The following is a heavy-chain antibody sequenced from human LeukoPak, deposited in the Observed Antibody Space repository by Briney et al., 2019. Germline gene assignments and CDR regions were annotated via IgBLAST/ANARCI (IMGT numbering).Heavy chain of an antibody. CDR1: GFTFSTSH. CDR3: ARDIVVPDAYGMDV. D-gene: IGHD2-2*01. Sequence: GGSLRLSCAASGFTFSTSHMSWLRQAPGKGLEWVSVIYSGGSTYYADSVKGRFTISRDNSKNTLYLQMNSLRAEDTAVYYCARDIVVPDAYGMDVWGAGTTVSVSS. V-gene: IGHV3-53*01. J-gene: IGHJ6*04. CDR2: IYSGGST.